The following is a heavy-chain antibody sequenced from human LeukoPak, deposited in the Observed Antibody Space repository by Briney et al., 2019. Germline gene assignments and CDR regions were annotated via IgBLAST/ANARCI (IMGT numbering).Heavy chain of an antibody. CDR1: GFTFSNAW. J-gene: IGHJ6*04. CDR3: TTDPSYDILTGYYKSLFYYYYGMDV. D-gene: IGHD3-9*01. Sequence: PGRSLTLSCAPSGFTFSNAWVSCVRRAPGNGLEWVGRIKTKTDHGTTHYAPPAKGRPTISRDDSKNTLYLQMNSMKTENTAVYYCTTDPSYDILTGYYKSLFYYYYGMDVWGKATTVTVSS. CDR2: IKTKTDHGTT. V-gene: IGHV3-15*01.